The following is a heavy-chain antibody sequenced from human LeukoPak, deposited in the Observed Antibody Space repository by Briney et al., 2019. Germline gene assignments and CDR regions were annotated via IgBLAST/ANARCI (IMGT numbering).Heavy chain of an antibody. J-gene: IGHJ6*02. Sequence: PSETLSLTCSVSDASISSYYWSWTRQPAGKSLEWIGRIYTSGSPSYNPSLKSRVTMSLGTSKKQFSLKLNSVTAADTAVYYCARERGNYGMDVWGQGTTVTVSS. V-gene: IGHV4-4*07. CDR3: ARERGNYGMDV. CDR2: IYTSGSP. D-gene: IGHD3-16*01. CDR1: DASISSYY.